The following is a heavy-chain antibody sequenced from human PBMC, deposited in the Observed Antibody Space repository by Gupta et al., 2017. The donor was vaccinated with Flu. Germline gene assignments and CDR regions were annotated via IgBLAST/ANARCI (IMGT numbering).Heavy chain of an antibody. CDR2: IGASDDT. D-gene: IGHD6-13*01. CDR1: GFTLSNYE. J-gene: IGHJ2*01. CDR3: AREGHSSTWYNWYFDL. V-gene: IGHV3-13*04. Sequence: EVQLVESGGGLVQPGGSLRPPCEASGFTLSNYEWHWVRQAPGKGLEWVSAIGASDDTYYIDSVKGRFTISRDTAKGSLYLQMNSLRAGDTAVYFCAREGHSSTWYNWYFDLWGRGTLVTVSS.